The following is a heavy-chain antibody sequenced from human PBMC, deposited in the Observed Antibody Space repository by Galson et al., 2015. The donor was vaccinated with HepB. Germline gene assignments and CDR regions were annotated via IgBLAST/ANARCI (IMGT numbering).Heavy chain of an antibody. CDR2: TSGSGGST. D-gene: IGHD3-10*01. CDR1: GFTFSSYA. J-gene: IGHJ1*01. V-gene: IGHV3-23*01. CDR3: AKEGFGELFYFQH. Sequence: SLRLSCAASGFTFSSYAMSWVRQAPGKGLEWVSATSGSGGSTYYADSVKGRFTISRDNSKNTLYLQMNSLRAEDTAVYYCAKEGFGELFYFQHWGQGTLVTVSS.